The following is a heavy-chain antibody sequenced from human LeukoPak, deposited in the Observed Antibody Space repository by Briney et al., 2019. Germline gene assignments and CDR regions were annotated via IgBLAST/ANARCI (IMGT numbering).Heavy chain of an antibody. V-gene: IGHV4-34*01. CDR2: INHSGST. J-gene: IGHJ6*02. Sequence: SETLSLTCAVYGGSFSGYYWSWIRQPPGKGLEWIGEINHSGSTNYNPSLKSRVTISVDTSKNQFSLKLSSVTAADTAVYYCARGRRIAVAGTGSGMDVWGQGTTVTVSS. D-gene: IGHD6-19*01. CDR1: GGSFSGYY. CDR3: ARGRRIAVAGTGSGMDV.